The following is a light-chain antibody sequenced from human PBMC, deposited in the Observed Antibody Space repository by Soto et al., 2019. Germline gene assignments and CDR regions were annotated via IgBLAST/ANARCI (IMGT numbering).Light chain of an antibody. V-gene: IGKV3-15*01. Sequence: EIVMTQSPATLSVSPGERATLSCRASQSVSSNLAWYQQKPGQAPRLLIYGASTRATGIPARFSGGGSGTEFTLPISSLQSEDFAVYYCQQYNNWPYTFGQGTKVEIK. J-gene: IGKJ2*01. CDR2: GAS. CDR1: QSVSSN. CDR3: QQYNNWPYT.